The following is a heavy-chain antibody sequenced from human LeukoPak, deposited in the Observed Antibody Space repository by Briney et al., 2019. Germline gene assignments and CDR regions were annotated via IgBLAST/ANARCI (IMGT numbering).Heavy chain of an antibody. D-gene: IGHD3-9*01. J-gene: IGHJ4*02. CDR1: GFTFSSYA. CDR2: ISYDGSNK. CDR3: ASVPHYDTLTGYYEDFDS. Sequence: GGSLRLSCAASGFTFSSYAMHWVRQAPGKGLEWVAVISYDGSNKYYADSVKGRFTISRDNSKNTLYLQMNSLRAEDTAVYYCASVPHYDTLTGYYEDFDSWGQGTLVTVSS. V-gene: IGHV3-30-3*01.